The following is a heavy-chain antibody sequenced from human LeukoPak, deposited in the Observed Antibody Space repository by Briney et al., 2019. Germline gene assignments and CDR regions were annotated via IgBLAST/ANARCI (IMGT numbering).Heavy chain of an antibody. D-gene: IGHD1-1*01. CDR1: DDSISSNNHY. Sequence: PSETLSLTCTVSDDSISSNNHYWSWIRQPAGKGLEWIGRISTSGYTNYSPSLESRLTISVDTSNNQISLKLSSVTATDTAVYFCARGDFATGFFDFWGQGTLVTVSS. CDR3: ARGDFATGFFDF. CDR2: ISTSGYT. V-gene: IGHV4-61*02. J-gene: IGHJ4*02.